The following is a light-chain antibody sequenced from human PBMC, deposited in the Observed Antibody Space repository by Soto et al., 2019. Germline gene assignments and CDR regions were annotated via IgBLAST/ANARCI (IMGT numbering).Light chain of an antibody. V-gene: IGLV2-18*02. CDR3: KSYAGSNTYV. CDR2: QVS. CDR1: SIDVGNFDL. Sequence: QSALTQPPSVSGSPGQSVTISCTGTSIDVGNFDLVSWYQQPPGTAPKLLIYQVSNRPSGVPDRFSGSQSGNTASLTISGLQAEDEADYFCKSYAGSNTYVFGSGTKLTVL. J-gene: IGLJ1*01.